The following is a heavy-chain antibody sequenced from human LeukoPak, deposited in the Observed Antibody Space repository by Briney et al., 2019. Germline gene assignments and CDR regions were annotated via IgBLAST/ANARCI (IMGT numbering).Heavy chain of an antibody. CDR1: GFTFSAYW. V-gene: IGHV3-74*01. CDR2: INSDGFSI. CDR3: ARFYGGSALDN. J-gene: IGHJ3*02. D-gene: IGHD3-16*01. Sequence: PGGSLRLSCAASGFTFSAYWMHWVRQAPGKGLVWVSRINSDGFSIAYADSVKGRFTISRDNVKNTLYLHMNSLRAEDTAVYYCARFYGGSALDNWGQGTMVTVSS.